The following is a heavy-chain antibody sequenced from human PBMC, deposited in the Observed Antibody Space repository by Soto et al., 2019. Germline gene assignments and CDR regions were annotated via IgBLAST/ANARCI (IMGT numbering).Heavy chain of an antibody. D-gene: IGHD1-26*01. V-gene: IGHV4-61*01. J-gene: IGHJ5*02. CDR2: ISYTGDT. Sequence: SETLSLTXSVSGDSVSSDRYFWTWIRQPPGKGLEWIAYISYTGDTNYNPSLKSRVTISVDTSRNQFSLTLTSVTAADTAVYFCARIVVGATVDLWGQGSLVTVSS. CDR1: GDSVSSDRYF. CDR3: ARIVVGATVDL.